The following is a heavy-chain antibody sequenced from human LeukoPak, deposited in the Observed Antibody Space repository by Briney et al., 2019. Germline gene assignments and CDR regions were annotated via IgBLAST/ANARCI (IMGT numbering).Heavy chain of an antibody. CDR3: AREQSGTRGWYTIDY. CDR1: GFTFSTYA. CDR2: IRPDGDRT. J-gene: IGHJ4*02. Sequence: GGSLRLSCAASGFTFSTYAITWVRQGPGKGLEWVSAIRPDGDRTYYANSVRGRFTISRDNSKDTVYLQINGLRVEDTAVYYCAREQSGTRGWYTIDYWGQGTLVTVSS. V-gene: IGHV3-23*01. D-gene: IGHD6-19*01.